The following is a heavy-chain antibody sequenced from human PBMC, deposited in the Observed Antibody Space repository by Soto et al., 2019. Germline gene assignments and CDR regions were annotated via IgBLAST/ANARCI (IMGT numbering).Heavy chain of an antibody. Sequence: QVQLQQSGPGLVRPSGTLSLTCAVSGDSISTSNWWTWVRQPPRKGLEWIGDIYHDRSTNYKPSLKSRVTISMDKSKTPFSLNPTSMTAADTGVYTCAKNLLWFGELRGLHVWGQGTTVIVSS. D-gene: IGHD3-10*01. CDR3: AKNLLWFGELRGLHV. CDR1: GDSISTSNW. CDR2: IYHDRST. J-gene: IGHJ6*02. V-gene: IGHV4-4*02.